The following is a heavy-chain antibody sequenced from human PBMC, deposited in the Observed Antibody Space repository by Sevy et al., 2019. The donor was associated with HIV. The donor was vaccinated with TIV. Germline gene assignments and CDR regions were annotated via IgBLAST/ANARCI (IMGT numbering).Heavy chain of an antibody. Sequence: ASVKVSCKASGYTFTIYGISWVRQAPGQGLEWMGWISGYNGNTNYAQKFQDRVTMTTDTATSTAYMERRSLRSDDTAVYYCARESGAVGATGYGFDIWGQGTMVTVSS. CDR3: ARESGAVGATGYGFDI. J-gene: IGHJ3*02. CDR2: ISGYNGNT. V-gene: IGHV1-18*01. CDR1: GYTFTIYG. D-gene: IGHD1-26*01.